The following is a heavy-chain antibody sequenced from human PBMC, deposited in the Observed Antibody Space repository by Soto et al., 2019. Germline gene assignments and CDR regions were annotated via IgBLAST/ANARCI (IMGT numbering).Heavy chain of an antibody. CDR1: GGSISSGGYY. V-gene: IGHV4-31*03. Sequence: PSETLSLTCTVSGGSISSGGYYWSWIRQHPGKGLEWIGYIYYSGSTYYNPSLKSRVTISVDTSKNQFSLKLSSVTAADTAVYYCARVDCSSTSCYGPYYYYYMDVWGKGNTVTVSS. J-gene: IGHJ6*03. CDR2: IYYSGST. D-gene: IGHD2-2*01. CDR3: ARVDCSSTSCYGPYYYYYMDV.